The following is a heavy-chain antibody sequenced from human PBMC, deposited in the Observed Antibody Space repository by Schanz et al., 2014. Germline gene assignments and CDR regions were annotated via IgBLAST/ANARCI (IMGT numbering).Heavy chain of an antibody. J-gene: IGHJ3*02. CDR3: ARDGYSVVVISPTESFDI. CDR1: GFSFSDYW. CDR2: VSSRSDEI. V-gene: IGHV3-23*01. Sequence: EVQLLESGGGLVEPGGSLRLSCAASGFSFSDYWMSWVRQAPGKGPEWVAAVSSRSDEIKYADSVRGRFTISRDNSRSTMYLQMNSLRAEDTAVYYCARDGYSVVVISPTESFDIWGQGTMVTVSP. D-gene: IGHD2-21*01.